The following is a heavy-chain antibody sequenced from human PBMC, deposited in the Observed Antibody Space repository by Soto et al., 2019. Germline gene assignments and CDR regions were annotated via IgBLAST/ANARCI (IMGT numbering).Heavy chain of an antibody. CDR3: ARADNYYYYGMDV. CDR1: GGSVSSSNW. J-gene: IGHJ6*02. Sequence: SETLSLTCAVSGGSVSSSNWWSWVRQPPGKGLEWIGEIYHSGSTNYNPSLKSRVTISVDKSKNQFSLKLSSVTAADTAVYYCARADNYYYYGMDVWGQGTTVTVSS. CDR2: IYHSGST. V-gene: IGHV4-4*02.